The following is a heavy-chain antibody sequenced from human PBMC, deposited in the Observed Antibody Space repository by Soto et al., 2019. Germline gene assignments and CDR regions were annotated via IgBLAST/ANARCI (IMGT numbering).Heavy chain of an antibody. CDR3: GRGLFTGDY. CDR1: GYTFTSSY. V-gene: IGHV1-46*03. J-gene: IGHJ4*02. D-gene: IGHD3-16*01. Sequence: QVQLVQSGAEMKKPGASVKVSCKASGYTFTSSYIHWVRQAPGQGLEWMAIINPMGGSTNYAQKFQGRVTVTMETSASTVYMELSSLRSEDTAVYYCGRGLFTGDYWGQGTLVTVSS. CDR2: INPMGGST.